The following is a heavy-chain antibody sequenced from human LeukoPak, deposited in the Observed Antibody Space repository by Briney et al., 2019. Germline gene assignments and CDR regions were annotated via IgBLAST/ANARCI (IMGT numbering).Heavy chain of an antibody. J-gene: IGHJ3*02. CDR3: ARWASYYYDSSGYDDAFDI. D-gene: IGHD3-22*01. CDR1: GGSISSYY. Sequence: SETLSLTCTVSGGSISSYYWSWIRQPPGKGLEWIGYIYYSGSTNYNPSLESRVTISVDTSRNQFSLKLISVTAADTAVYYCARWASYYYDSSGYDDAFDIWGQGTMVTVSS. CDR2: IYYSGST. V-gene: IGHV4-59*01.